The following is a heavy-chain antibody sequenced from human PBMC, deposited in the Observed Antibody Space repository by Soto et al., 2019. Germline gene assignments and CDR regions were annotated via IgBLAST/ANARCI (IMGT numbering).Heavy chain of an antibody. V-gene: IGHV1-69*12. CDR3: ARDVGGNSSYYGLEV. Sequence: QVQLVQSAAEVKKPGSSVKVSCKASGGTFSSYAISWVRQSPGQGLEWMGGFIPIFGTANYAQKFQGRVTITVDGYARTAYMQLSRTRSEDTALYYCARDVGGNSSYYGLEVWGKGNTATVAS. CDR2: FIPIFGTA. CDR1: GGTFSSYA. J-gene: IGHJ6*04. D-gene: IGHD2-15*01.